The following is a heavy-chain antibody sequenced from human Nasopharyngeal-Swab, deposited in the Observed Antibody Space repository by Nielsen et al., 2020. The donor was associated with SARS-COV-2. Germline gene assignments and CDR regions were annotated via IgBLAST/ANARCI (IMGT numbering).Heavy chain of an antibody. D-gene: IGHD3-10*01. CDR3: AKDSDYYGSGSPFY. CDR1: GFTFSSYG. Sequence: GESLKISCAASGFTFSSYGMRWVRQAPGKGLEWVAVISYDGSNKYYADSVKGRFTISRDNSKNTLYLQMNSLRAEDTAVYYCAKDSDYYGSGSPFYWGQGTLVTVSS. V-gene: IGHV3-30*18. CDR2: ISYDGSNK. J-gene: IGHJ4*02.